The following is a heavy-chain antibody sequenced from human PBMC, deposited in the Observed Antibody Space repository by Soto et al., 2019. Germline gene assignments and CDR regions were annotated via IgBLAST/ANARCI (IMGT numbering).Heavy chain of an antibody. CDR3: ARSQYSSGWYEGYYYYGMDV. V-gene: IGHV1-18*01. Sequence: ASVKVSCKASGYTFTSYGISWVRQAPGQGLEWMGWISAYNGNTNYAQKLQGRVTMTTDTSTSTAYMELRSLRSDDTAVYYCARSQYSSGWYEGYYYYGMDVWGQGTTVTVSS. J-gene: IGHJ6*02. CDR2: ISAYNGNT. D-gene: IGHD6-19*01. CDR1: GYTFTSYG.